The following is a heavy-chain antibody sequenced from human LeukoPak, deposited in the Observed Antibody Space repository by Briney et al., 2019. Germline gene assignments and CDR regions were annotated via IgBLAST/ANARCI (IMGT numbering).Heavy chain of an antibody. CDR1: GYTFTSYW. CDR3: GRGGWNYVDAFDI. V-gene: IGHV5-51*01. Sequence: GGSLKISCKASGYTFTSYWMGWVRQAPGKGLEWVGNIYPGDSDTRYTPSFQGQFTISADNAISTAYLQWNSLKASDTAIYYCGRGGWNYVDAFDIWGQGTMVTVSS. D-gene: IGHD1-7*01. J-gene: IGHJ3*02. CDR2: IYPGDSDT.